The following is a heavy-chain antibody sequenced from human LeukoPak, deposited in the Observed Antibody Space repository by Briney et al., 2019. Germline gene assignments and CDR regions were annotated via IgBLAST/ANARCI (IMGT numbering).Heavy chain of an antibody. CDR3: ATNYYYGSGSYYKFDY. CDR1: GYTFTGCY. J-gene: IGHJ4*02. D-gene: IGHD3-10*01. Sequence: ASVKVSCKASGYTFTGCYMHWVRQAPGQGLEWMGWINPNSGGTNYAQKFQGRVTMTRDTSISTAYMELSSLRSEDTAVYYCATNYYYGSGSYYKFDYWGQGTLVTVSS. CDR2: INPNSGGT. V-gene: IGHV1-2*02.